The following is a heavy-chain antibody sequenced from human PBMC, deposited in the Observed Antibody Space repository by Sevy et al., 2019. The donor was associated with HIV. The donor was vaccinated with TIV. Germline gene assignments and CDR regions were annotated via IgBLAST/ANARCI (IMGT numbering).Heavy chain of an antibody. V-gene: IGHV1-18*01. D-gene: IGHD3-16*01. CDR1: GYRFTTYG. Sequence: ASVKVSCKTSGYRFTTYGINWVRQAPGQGLEWMGWINTYNANTIYAQKLQGRVIMSADTSTSTAYIELRSLRSDDTAIYYCAGKRSLGDPSDSWGQGTLVTVSS. J-gene: IGHJ5*01. CDR3: AGKRSLGDPSDS. CDR2: INTYNANT.